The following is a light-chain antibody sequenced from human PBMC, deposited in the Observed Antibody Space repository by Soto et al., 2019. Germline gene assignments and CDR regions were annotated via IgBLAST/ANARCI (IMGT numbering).Light chain of an antibody. CDR1: SGSIAHNY. J-gene: IGLJ3*02. CDR3: QSFDSNDWV. V-gene: IGLV6-57*04. Sequence: NFMLTQPHSGSESPGKTVTISCTRSSGSIAHNYVQWYQQRPGSAPTTMIYQDNHRASGVADRFSGSIDSSSNSASLTISGLKTEDEADYYCQSFDSNDWVFGGGTKVTVL. CDR2: QDN.